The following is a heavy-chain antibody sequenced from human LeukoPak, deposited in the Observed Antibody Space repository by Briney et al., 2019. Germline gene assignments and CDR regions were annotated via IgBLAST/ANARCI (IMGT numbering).Heavy chain of an antibody. D-gene: IGHD3-22*01. J-gene: IGHJ4*02. Sequence: GASVKVSCKASGYTFTGYYMHWVRQAPGQGLEWMGWINPNSGGTNYAQKFQGRVTMTRDTSISTAYMELSRLRPDDTAVYYCARVRGGDSSGYYLGDFDYWGQGTLVTVSS. CDR2: INPNSGGT. V-gene: IGHV1-2*02. CDR3: ARVRGGDSSGYYLGDFDY. CDR1: GYTFTGYY.